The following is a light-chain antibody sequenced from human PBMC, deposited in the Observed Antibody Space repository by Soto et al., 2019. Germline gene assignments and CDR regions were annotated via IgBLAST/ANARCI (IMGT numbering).Light chain of an antibody. CDR2: GAS. Sequence: EIVMTQSPATLSVSPGERATLSCRASQSISINLAWYQQKPGQPPRFLIYGASTRATGIPARFSGSGSGTEFTLTISSLQSEDFAVYYCQQYNNWPLYTFGQGTKLEI. J-gene: IGKJ2*01. V-gene: IGKV3-15*01. CDR1: QSISIN. CDR3: QQYNNWPLYT.